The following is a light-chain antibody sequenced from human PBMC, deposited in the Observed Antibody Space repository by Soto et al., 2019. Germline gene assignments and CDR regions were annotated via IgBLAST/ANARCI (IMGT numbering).Light chain of an antibody. CDR1: ESVAGN. CDR2: AAS. CDR3: QQYNTWPQS. Sequence: IVMTQSPATLSVSPGERATLSCRASESVAGNLAWYQQKPGQTPRLLIFAASTRATGSPARFSGSGSGTYFTLTITSLQSEDFAVYYCQQYNTWPQSFGPGTRVDV. J-gene: IGKJ3*01. V-gene: IGKV3-15*01.